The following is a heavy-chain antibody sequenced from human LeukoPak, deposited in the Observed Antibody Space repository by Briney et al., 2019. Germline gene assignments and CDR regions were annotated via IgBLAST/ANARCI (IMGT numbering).Heavy chain of an antibody. Sequence: GGSLRLSCAASGFTFSSFAMSWVRQAPGGGRGWVSAISGSGGSTYYADSVKGRCTSSRDNSKNTVDLQMNSVRAEDTAVYYRAKVPQGGSYCVYWGRGTLVTVSS. CDR3: AKVPQGGSYCVY. CDR2: ISGSGGST. V-gene: IGHV3-23*01. CDR1: GFTFSSFA. D-gene: IGHD3-16*01. J-gene: IGHJ4*02.